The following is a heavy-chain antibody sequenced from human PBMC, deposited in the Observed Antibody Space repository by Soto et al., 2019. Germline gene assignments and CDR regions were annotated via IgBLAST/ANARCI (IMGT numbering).Heavy chain of an antibody. CDR1: GLSLSTSGVG. D-gene: IGHD2-2*02. J-gene: IGHJ5*02. CDR3: AQVHYCHTTNCYIPGDWFDP. Sequence: ESGPTLVNPTQTLTLTCTFSGLSLSTSGVGVGWIRQPPGKALEWLALIYWDDDKRYSPSLKSRLTITKDTSKNQVVLTMTNMDPVDTATYYCAQVHYCHTTNCYIPGDWFDPWGQGTLVTVSS. CDR2: IYWDDDK. V-gene: IGHV2-5*02.